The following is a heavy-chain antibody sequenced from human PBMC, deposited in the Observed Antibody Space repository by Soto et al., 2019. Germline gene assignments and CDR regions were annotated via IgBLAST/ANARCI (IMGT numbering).Heavy chain of an antibody. CDR2: IYWVDDK. V-gene: IGHV2-5*02. CDR3: AHVGALEQWLYQIHH. J-gene: IGHJ5*02. D-gene: IGHD6-19*01. CDR1: GFSLTTTGVG. Sequence: QITLKESGPSLVKPTQTLTLTCTFSGFSLTTTGVGVVWIRQPPGKALEWLALIYWVDDKHYSPSLRSRLTDTNDTATIQLVLTLPNVDPADTGTYCCAHVGALEQWLYQIHHWGPGALVTVSS.